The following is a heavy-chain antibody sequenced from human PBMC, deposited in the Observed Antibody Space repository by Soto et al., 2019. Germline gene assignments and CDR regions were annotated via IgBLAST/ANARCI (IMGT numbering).Heavy chain of an antibody. J-gene: IGHJ4*02. CDR2: FDPEDGET. V-gene: IGHV1-24*01. CDR3: ETGRGYDSYYFDY. CDR1: GYTLTELS. Sequence: ASVKVSGKVSGYTLTELSMHCVRQAPGKGLEWMGGFDPEDGETIYAQKFQGRVTMTEDTSTDTAYMELSSLRSEDTAVYYCETGRGYDSYYFDYWGQGTLVTVSS. D-gene: IGHD3-3*01.